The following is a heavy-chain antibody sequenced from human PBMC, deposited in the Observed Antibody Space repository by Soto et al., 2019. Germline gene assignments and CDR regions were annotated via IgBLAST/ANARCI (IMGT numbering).Heavy chain of an antibody. J-gene: IGHJ4*02. CDR3: VEGRSRSRWYPRY. CDR2: ISSNGGST. D-gene: IGHD6-13*01. Sequence: GGSLRLSCSASGFTFSSYAMHWVRQAPGKGLEYVSAISSNGGSTYYADSVKGRFTISRDNSKNTLYLQLCSLRAEDTAVYYFVEGRSRSRWYPRYLDQEALV. V-gene: IGHV3-64D*06. CDR1: GFTFSSYA.